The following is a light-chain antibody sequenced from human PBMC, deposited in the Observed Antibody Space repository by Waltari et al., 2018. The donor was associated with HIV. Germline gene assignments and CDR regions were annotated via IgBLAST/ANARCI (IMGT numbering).Light chain of an antibody. CDR1: KRDMCRPS. Sequence: FILTQSHSLSQSPGNRVTISFTRSKRDMCRPSIKCYQQRPGRSPDTVIYEDSQRPSGVPNRFSGSVDSSSNSASLTISGLKTEDEADYFCQSYDGTTVVFGGGTRLTVL. CDR3: QSYDGTTVV. V-gene: IGLV6-57*01. J-gene: IGLJ2*01. CDR2: EDS.